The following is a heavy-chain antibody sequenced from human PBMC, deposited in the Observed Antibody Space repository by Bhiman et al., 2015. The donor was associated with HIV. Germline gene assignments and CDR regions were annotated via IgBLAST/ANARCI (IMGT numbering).Heavy chain of an antibody. V-gene: IGHV3-30*02. Sequence: QVQLVESGGGVVQPGGSLRLSCAASGFTFSSYGMHWVRQAPGKGLEWVAFIRYDGSNKYYADSVKGRFTISRDNSKNTLYLQMNSLRAEDTAVYYCAKDLSYYYDSSDDYWGQGTLVTVSS. D-gene: IGHD3-22*01. CDR3: AKDLSYYYDSSDDY. CDR2: IRYDGSNK. J-gene: IGHJ4*02. CDR1: GFTFSSYG.